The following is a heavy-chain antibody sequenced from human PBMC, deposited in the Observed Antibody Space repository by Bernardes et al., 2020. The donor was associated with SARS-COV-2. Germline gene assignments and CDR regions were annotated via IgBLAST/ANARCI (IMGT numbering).Heavy chain of an antibody. CDR2: INSDVSST. V-gene: IGHV3-74*01. Sequence: GRSLRPSCVASGVTFSSYWMHWVRQAPGKGLVWVSRINSDVSSTSYADSVKGRFTIARDNAKNTLYLQMNSLRAEDTAVYYCAKGGVKQLAYWGQGTLVTVSS. CDR1: GVTFSSYW. J-gene: IGHJ4*02. CDR3: AKGGVKQLAY. D-gene: IGHD6-13*01.